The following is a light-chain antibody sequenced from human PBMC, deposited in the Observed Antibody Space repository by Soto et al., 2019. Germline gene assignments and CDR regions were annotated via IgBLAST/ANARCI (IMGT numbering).Light chain of an antibody. CDR2: GNS. Sequence: QSVLTQPTSVSGAPGQRVTISCTGSSSDIGAGYDVHWYQQLPGTAPKLLIYGNSNRPSGVPDRFSGSKSGTSASLAITGLQAEGEADYYCQSYDSSLSGSYVVFGGGTKLTVL. CDR1: SSDIGAGYD. J-gene: IGLJ2*01. CDR3: QSYDSSLSGSYVV. V-gene: IGLV1-40*01.